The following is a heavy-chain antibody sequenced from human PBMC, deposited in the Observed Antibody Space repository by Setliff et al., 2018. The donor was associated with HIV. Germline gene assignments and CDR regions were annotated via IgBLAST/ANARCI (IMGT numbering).Heavy chain of an antibody. J-gene: IGHJ6*03. Sequence: SETLSLTCAVSGVSISSQYWSWIRQPPGKGLEWIGFIYYNVNNNYNPSLKSRVSISVDTSKNQFSLRLSSVPAADTAVYYCAGGLKAEYYYYYYMDVWGKGTTVTVSS. CDR3: AGGLKAEYYYYYYMDV. CDR2: IYYNVNN. V-gene: IGHV4-59*11. CDR1: GVSISSQY.